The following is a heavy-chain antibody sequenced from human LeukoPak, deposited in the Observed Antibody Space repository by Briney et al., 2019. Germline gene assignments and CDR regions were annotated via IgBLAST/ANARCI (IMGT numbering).Heavy chain of an antibody. J-gene: IGHJ4*02. CDR1: GFTFDDYG. CDR3: AIHCLLGATFY. CDR2: INWNGGST. D-gene: IGHD1-26*01. Sequence: GGSLRLSCAASGFTFDDYGMSWVRQAPGKGLEWVSGINWNGGSTGYADSVKGRFTISRDNAKNSLYLQMNSLRAEDTALYYCAIHCLLGATFYCGQGTLVTVSS. V-gene: IGHV3-20*04.